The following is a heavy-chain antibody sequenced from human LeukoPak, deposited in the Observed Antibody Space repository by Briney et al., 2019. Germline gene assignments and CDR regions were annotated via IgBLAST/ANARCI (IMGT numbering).Heavy chain of an antibody. D-gene: IGHD6-13*01. V-gene: IGHV3-30*04. CDR3: ARSGRYSSSWYRKYSPADY. CDR2: ISYDGSNK. Sequence: PGGSLRLSCAASGFTFSSYAMHWVRQAPGKGLEWVAVISYDGSNKYYADSVKGRFTISRDNSKNTLYLQMNSLRAEDTAVYYCARSGRYSSSWYRKYSPADYWGQGTLVTVSS. CDR1: GFTFSSYA. J-gene: IGHJ4*02.